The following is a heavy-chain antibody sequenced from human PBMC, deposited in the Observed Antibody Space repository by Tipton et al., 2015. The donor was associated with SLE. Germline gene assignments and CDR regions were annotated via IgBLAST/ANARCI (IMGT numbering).Heavy chain of an antibody. Sequence: LRLSCSVSGGSINVYYWSWVRQPPGKGLEWIGYVSYSGSTNYNPSLQSRVTISVDTSKNQFSLKLRSVTAADTAVYYCAREFLNPVTTVHYYFDLWGRGTLVTVSS. J-gene: IGHJ2*01. CDR3: AREFLNPVTTVHYYFDL. D-gene: IGHD4-11*01. CDR1: GGSINVYY. V-gene: IGHV4-59*01. CDR2: VSYSGST.